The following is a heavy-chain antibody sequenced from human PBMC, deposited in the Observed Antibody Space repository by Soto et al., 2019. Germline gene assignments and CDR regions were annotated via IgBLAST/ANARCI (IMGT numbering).Heavy chain of an antibody. Sequence: QVQMVASGGGVVQPGRSLRLSCAASGFSFENYGMHWVRQAPGRGLEWVAIIWYDGSLQYYAAAVKGRFTISRENSKNTLYLEMNSLRAEDMAVYYCANLGGDGYNLGQDYNGMDVWGQGTTVIVSS. CDR2: IWYDGSLQ. D-gene: IGHD5-12*01. CDR1: GFSFENYG. V-gene: IGHV3-33*06. CDR3: ANLGGDGYNLGQDYNGMDV. J-gene: IGHJ6*02.